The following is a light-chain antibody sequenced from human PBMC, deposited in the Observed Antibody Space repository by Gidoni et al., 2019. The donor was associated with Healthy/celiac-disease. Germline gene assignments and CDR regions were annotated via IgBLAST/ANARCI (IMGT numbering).Light chain of an antibody. CDR1: QSISSY. V-gene: IGKV1-39*01. CDR2: DAS. CDR3: QQSYSTPRG. Sequence: IQMTQSPPSLSASVGDRVTITCRASQSISSYLNWYQQKPGKAPKLLIYDASSLQSGVPSRFSGSGSVTDFTLTISSLQPEDFATYYCQQSYSTPRGFGPGTKVDIK. J-gene: IGKJ3*01.